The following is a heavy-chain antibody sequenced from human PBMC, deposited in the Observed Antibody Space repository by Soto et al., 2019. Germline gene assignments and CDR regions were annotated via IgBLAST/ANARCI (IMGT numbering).Heavy chain of an antibody. Sequence: PSQTLSLTCAISGDSVSSNSAAWNWIRQSPSRGLEWLGRTYYRSKWYNDYAVSVKSRITINPDTSKNQFSLQLNSVTPEDTAVYYCARDIVATITRGKTYYYYGMDVWGQGTTVTVS. V-gene: IGHV6-1*01. CDR2: TYYRSKWYN. CDR1: GDSVSSNSAA. D-gene: IGHD5-12*01. CDR3: ARDIVATITRGKTYYYYGMDV. J-gene: IGHJ6*02.